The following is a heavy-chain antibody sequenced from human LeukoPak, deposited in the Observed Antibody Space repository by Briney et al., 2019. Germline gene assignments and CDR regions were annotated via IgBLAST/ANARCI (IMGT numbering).Heavy chain of an antibody. CDR1: GFTFRNYW. V-gene: IGHV3-21*01. Sequence: GGSLRLSCAASGFTFRNYWMSWVRQAPGKGLEWVSSISSSSSYIYYADSVKGRFTISRDNAKNSLYLQMNSLRAEDTAVYYCAGTFAAAGNPFDYWGQGTLVTVSS. CDR2: ISSSSSYI. D-gene: IGHD6-13*01. CDR3: AGTFAAAGNPFDY. J-gene: IGHJ4*02.